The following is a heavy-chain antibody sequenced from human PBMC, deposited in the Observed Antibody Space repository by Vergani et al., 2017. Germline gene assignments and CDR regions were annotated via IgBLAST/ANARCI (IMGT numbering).Heavy chain of an antibody. D-gene: IGHD6-19*01. CDR3: AKHSGWVVAFLEN. CDR2: ISSSSSYI. J-gene: IGHJ4*02. V-gene: IGHV3-48*03. Sequence: EVQLVESGGGLVQPGGSLRLSCAASGFTFSSYEMNWVRQAPGKGLEWVSSISSSSSYIYYADSVKGRFTISRDNSKNTLYLQMNSLRAEDTAVYYCAKHSGWVVAFLENWGQGTLVTVSS. CDR1: GFTFSSYE.